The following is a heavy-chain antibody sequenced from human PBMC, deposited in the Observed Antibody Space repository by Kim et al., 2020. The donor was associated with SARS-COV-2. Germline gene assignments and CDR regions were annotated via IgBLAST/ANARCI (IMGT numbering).Heavy chain of an antibody. D-gene: IGHD1-26*01. J-gene: IGHJ6*02. V-gene: IGHV4-38-2*02. Sequence: SETLSLTCTVSGYSISSGYYWGWIRQPPGKGLEWIGSIYHSGSTYYNPSLKSRVTISVDTSKNQFSLKLSSVTAADTAVYYCASRGSGSYAPLAAKYYYGMDVWGQGTTVTVSS. CDR2: IYHSGST. CDR3: ASRGSGSYAPLAAKYYYGMDV. CDR1: GYSISSGYY.